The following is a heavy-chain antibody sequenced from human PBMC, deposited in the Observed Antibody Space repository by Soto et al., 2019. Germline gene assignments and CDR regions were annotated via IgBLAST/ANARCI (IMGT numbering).Heavy chain of an antibody. CDR3: AKRTVGWYFDL. Sequence: EVPLLESGGGLVQPGGSLRLSCAASGFTFSSYAMSWVRQAPGKGLGWVSAISGSGGSTYYADSVKGRFTISRDNSNNTLALQMSSLGAEDTAVYYCAKRTVGWYFDLWGRGTLVTVSS. J-gene: IGHJ2*01. CDR2: ISGSGGST. CDR1: GFTFSSYA. D-gene: IGHD4-17*01. V-gene: IGHV3-23*01.